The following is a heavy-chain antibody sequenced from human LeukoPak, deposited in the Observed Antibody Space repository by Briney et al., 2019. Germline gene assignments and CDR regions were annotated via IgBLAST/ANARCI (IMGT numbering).Heavy chain of an antibody. D-gene: IGHD2-15*01. CDR2: ISSSSSYI. J-gene: IGHJ5*02. Sequence: GGSLRLSCAASGFTFSSYSMNWVRQAPGKGLEWVSSISSSSSYIYYADSVKGRFTISRDNAKNSLYLQMNSLRAEDTAVYYCARDRGYCSGGSCYSPLWFDPWGQGTLVAVSS. CDR1: GFTFSSYS. V-gene: IGHV3-21*01. CDR3: ARDRGYCSGGSCYSPLWFDP.